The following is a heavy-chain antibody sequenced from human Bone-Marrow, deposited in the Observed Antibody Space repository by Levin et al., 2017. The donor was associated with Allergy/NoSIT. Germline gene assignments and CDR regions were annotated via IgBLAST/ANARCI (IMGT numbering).Heavy chain of an antibody. J-gene: IGHJ3*02. Sequence: SVKVSCKASGGTFSSYAISWVRQAPGQGLEWMGGIIPIFGTANYAQKFQGRVTITADESTSTAYMELSSLRSEDTAVYYCAREGTGYSSGWYSFDIWGQGTMVTVSS. CDR1: GGTFSSYA. CDR3: AREGTGYSSGWYSFDI. CDR2: IIPIFGTA. V-gene: IGHV1-69*13. D-gene: IGHD6-19*01.